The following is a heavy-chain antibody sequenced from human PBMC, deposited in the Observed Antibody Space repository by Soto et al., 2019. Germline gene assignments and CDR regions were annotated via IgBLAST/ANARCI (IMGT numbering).Heavy chain of an antibody. CDR2: IYYSGST. D-gene: IGHD3-10*01. Sequence: PSETLSLTCTVSGGPISSYYWSWIRQPPGKGLEWIGYIYYSGSTNYNPSLKSRVTISVDTSKNQFSLKLSSVTAADTAVYYCARQLNDYGSGSYYSWEHYYYYYGMDVWGQGTTVTVSS. V-gene: IGHV4-59*01. J-gene: IGHJ6*02. CDR3: ARQLNDYGSGSYYSWEHYYYYYGMDV. CDR1: GGPISSYY.